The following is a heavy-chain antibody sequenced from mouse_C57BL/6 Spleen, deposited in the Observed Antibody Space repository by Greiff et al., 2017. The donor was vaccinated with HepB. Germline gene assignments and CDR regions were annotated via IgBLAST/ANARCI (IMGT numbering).Heavy chain of an antibody. CDR3: ARGEVYYYAMDY. Sequence: QVHVKQPGAELVRPGSSVKLSCKASGYTFTSYWMDWVKQRPGQGLEWIGNIYPSDSETHYNQKFKDKATLTVDKSSSTAYMQLSSLTSEDSAVYYCARGEVYYYAMDYWGQGTSVTVSS. CDR1: GYTFTSYW. J-gene: IGHJ4*01. CDR2: IYPSDSET. V-gene: IGHV1-61*01.